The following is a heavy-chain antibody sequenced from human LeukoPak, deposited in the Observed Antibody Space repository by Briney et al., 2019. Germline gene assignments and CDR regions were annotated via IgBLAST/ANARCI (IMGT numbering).Heavy chain of an antibody. J-gene: IGHJ5*02. V-gene: IGHV3-21*01. D-gene: IGHD6-13*01. CDR3: ARCASDSSSWYDWFDP. CDR1: GFAFSSYS. Sequence: GGSLRLSCAASGFAFSSYSMNWVRQAPGKGLEWVSSISSSSSYIYYADSVKGRFTIPRDNAKNSLYLQMNSLRAEDTAVYYCARCASDSSSWYDWFDPWGQGTLVTVSS. CDR2: ISSSSSYI.